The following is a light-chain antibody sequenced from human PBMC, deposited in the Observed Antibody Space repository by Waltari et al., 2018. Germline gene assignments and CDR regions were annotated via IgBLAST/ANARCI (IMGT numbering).Light chain of an antibody. CDR3: QQYYSTPWT. J-gene: IGKJ1*01. Sequence: DIVMTQSPDSLAVSLGERATINCTSSQSVLYSSNNKNYLVWYQQKPGQPPKMLIYWAATREAGVPDRFSGSGSGTDFTLTISSLQAEDVAVYYCQQYYSTPWTFGQGTKVEIK. CDR1: QSVLYSSNNKNY. V-gene: IGKV4-1*01. CDR2: WAA.